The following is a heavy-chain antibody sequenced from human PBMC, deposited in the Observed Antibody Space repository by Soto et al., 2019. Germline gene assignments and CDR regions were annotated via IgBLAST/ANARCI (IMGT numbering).Heavy chain of an antibody. V-gene: IGHV3-9*01. D-gene: IGHD3-10*01. CDR2: ISWSGDMI. Sequence: EVHLVESGGGLAQPGGSLRLSCAASGFGFDEDAMHWVRQAPGKGLEWVSGISWSGDMIRYADSVKGRFTISRDNGKNSLYLQMNSLRTEDTAFYYCVQDRLSEPYGKFDNWGQGSLVTVSS. CDR1: GFGFDEDA. J-gene: IGHJ4*02. CDR3: VQDRLSEPYGKFDN.